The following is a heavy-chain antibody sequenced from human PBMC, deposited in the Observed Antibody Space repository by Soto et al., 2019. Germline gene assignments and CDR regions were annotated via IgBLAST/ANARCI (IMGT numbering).Heavy chain of an antibody. CDR2: ISGSGGIT. Sequence: GGSLRLSCAASGFTFSSYAMSWVRQAPGKGLEWVPAISGSGGITYYADSVKGRFTISRDNSKNTLYLQMNSLRAQATAVYSSAKDGLVVVPAICDYWAQGTLVPVSS. CDR3: AKDGLVVVPAICDY. D-gene: IGHD2-21*02. J-gene: IGHJ4*02. CDR1: GFTFSSYA. V-gene: IGHV3-23*01.